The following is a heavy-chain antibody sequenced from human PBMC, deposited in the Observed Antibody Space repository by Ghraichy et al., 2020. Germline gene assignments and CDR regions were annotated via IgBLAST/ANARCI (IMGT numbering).Heavy chain of an antibody. J-gene: IGHJ4*02. D-gene: IGHD1-7*01. Sequence: GGSLRLSCAASGFTFSSYWMSWVRQAPGKGLEWVANIKQDGSEKYYVDSVKGRFTISRDNAKNSLYLQMNSLRAEDTAVYYCARLFSGALGTGTSIWGQGTLVTVSS. CDR2: IKQDGSEK. CDR1: GFTFSSYW. CDR3: ARLFSGALGTGTSI. V-gene: IGHV3-7*03.